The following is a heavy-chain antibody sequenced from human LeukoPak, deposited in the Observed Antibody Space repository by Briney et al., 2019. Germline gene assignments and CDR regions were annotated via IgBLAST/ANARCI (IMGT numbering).Heavy chain of an antibody. J-gene: IGHJ5*02. D-gene: IGHD3-22*01. V-gene: IGHV1-2*02. Sequence: ASVTVSCKASGYTFTGYYIHWVRQAPGQGLEWMGWINPNSGGTNYAQKFQGRVTITRDTSISTAYMELSRLRSDDTAVCYCARGRGTYYYDSSGYNWFDPWGQGTLVTVSS. CDR1: GYTFTGYY. CDR2: INPNSGGT. CDR3: ARGRGTYYYDSSGYNWFDP.